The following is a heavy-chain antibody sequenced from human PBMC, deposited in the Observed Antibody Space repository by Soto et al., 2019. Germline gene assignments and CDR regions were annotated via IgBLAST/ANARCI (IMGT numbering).Heavy chain of an antibody. CDR1: GDSVSSNSAA. J-gene: IGHJ4*02. D-gene: IGHD4-17*01. CDR2: TYYRSKWYN. Sequence: PSETLSLTYSISGDSVSSNSAAWNWIRQSPSRGLEWLGRTYYRSKWYNDYAVSVKSRITINPYTSKNQFSLQLNSVTPEDTAVYYCARDLTTVVKGGDFDYWGQGTLVT. CDR3: ARDLTTVVKGGDFDY. V-gene: IGHV6-1*01.